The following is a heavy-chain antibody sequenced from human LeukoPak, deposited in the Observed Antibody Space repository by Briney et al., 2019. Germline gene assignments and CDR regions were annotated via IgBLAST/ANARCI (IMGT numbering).Heavy chain of an antibody. J-gene: IGHJ3*01. Sequence: GGSLRLSCAASGFTFRTYWMSWIRQAPGKGPELVADINQDGSEEYYVQSVKGRFTVSRDNAQNAVFLQMTNLRADDTAVYYCARWKMELQRNAFDFWGQGTVVTVSS. D-gene: IGHD1-26*01. CDR2: INQDGSEE. CDR1: GFTFRTYW. V-gene: IGHV3-7*01. CDR3: ARWKMELQRNAFDF.